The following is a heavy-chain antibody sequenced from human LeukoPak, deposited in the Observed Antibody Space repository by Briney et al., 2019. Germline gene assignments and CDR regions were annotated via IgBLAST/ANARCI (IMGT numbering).Heavy chain of an antibody. D-gene: IGHD6-13*01. J-gene: IGHJ6*02. CDR3: ARVKAAAGYYYGMDV. Sequence: GESLKISCKGSGYSFTSYWIGWVRQMPGKGLEWMGIIYPGDSDTRYSPSFQGQVTISADKSISTAYLPWSSLKASDTAMYYCARVKAAAGYYYGMDVWGQGTTVTVSS. CDR2: IYPGDSDT. CDR1: GYSFTSYW. V-gene: IGHV5-51*01.